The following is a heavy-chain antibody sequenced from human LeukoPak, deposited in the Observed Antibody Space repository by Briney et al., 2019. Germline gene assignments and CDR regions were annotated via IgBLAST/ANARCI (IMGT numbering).Heavy chain of an antibody. CDR2: ISGSGGST. J-gene: IGHJ4*02. CDR3: AKRSGWYLDFDY. V-gene: IGHV3-23*01. Sequence: GGSLRLSCAASGFTFSSYSMSWVRQAPGKGLEWVSAISGSGGSTYYADSVKGRFTISRDNSKNTLYLQMNSLRAEDTAVYYCAKRSGWYLDFDYWGQGTLVTVSS. D-gene: IGHD6-19*01. CDR1: GFTFSSYS.